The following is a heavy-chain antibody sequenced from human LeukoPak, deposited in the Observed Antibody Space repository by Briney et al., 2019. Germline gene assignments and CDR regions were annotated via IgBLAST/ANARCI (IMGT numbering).Heavy chain of an antibody. CDR2: ISGSDGST. J-gene: IGHJ6*02. V-gene: IGHV3-23*01. CDR3: AKRPGYCSGDNCYPGFR. CDR1: GFTFSSYA. Sequence: SGGSLRLSCAASGFTFSSYAMSWVRQAPGKGLEWVSGISGSDGSTYYADSVKGRFTISRDNSKNTLYLQMNSLRAGDTAVYYCAKRPGYCSGDNCYPGFRWGQGTTVIVSS. D-gene: IGHD2-15*01.